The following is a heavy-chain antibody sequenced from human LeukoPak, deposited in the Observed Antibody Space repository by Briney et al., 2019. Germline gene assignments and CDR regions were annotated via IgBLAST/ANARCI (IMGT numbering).Heavy chain of an antibody. CDR3: ARDLKQWLVGGGDGMDV. J-gene: IGHJ6*04. Sequence: GRSLRLSCAASGFTFSSYGMHRVRQAPGKGLEWVAVIWYDGSNKYYADSVKGRFTISRDNSKNTLYLQMNSLRAEDTAVYYCARDLKQWLVGGGDGMDVWGKGTTVTVSS. CDR2: IWYDGSNK. CDR1: GFTFSSYG. V-gene: IGHV3-33*01. D-gene: IGHD6-19*01.